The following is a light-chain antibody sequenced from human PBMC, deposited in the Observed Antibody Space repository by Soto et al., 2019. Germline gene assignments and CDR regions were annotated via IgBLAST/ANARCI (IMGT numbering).Light chain of an antibody. CDR1: QTVSSK. J-gene: IGKJ1*01. CDR3: QQYNSWLWT. CDR2: GAS. V-gene: IGKV3-15*01. Sequence: LRTQSPATLSVSPGEVATLSFRASQTVSSKLAWYQQKPGQAPRLLIYGASTRATGIPARFSGSGSGTEFTLIISSLQSEDSAVYYCQQYNSWLWTFGQGTKVDIK.